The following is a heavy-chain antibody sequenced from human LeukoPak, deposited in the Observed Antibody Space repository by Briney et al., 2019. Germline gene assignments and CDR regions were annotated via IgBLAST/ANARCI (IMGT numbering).Heavy chain of an antibody. CDR1: GGSFSGYY. D-gene: IGHD2-2*01. Sequence: PSETLSLTCAVYGGSFSGYYWSWIRQPPGKGLEWIGEINHSGSTNYNPSLKSRVTISVDTSKNQFSLKPSSVTAADTAVYYCARGPSGTLAFDIWGQGTMVTVSS. J-gene: IGHJ3*02. CDR2: INHSGST. V-gene: IGHV4-34*01. CDR3: ARGPSGTLAFDI.